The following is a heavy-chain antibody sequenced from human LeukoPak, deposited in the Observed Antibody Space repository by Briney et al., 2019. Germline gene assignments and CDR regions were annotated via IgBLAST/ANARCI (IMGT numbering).Heavy chain of an antibody. J-gene: IGHJ4*02. CDR1: GGTFSSYA. Sequence: SVKVSCKASGGTFSSYAISWVRQAPGQGLEWMGGIIPIFGTANYAQKFQGRVTITADESTSTAYMELSSLRSEDTAVYYCARDVDTAMVTGSWGQGTQVTVSS. CDR3: ARDVDTAMVTGS. CDR2: IIPIFGTA. V-gene: IGHV1-69*13. D-gene: IGHD5-18*01.